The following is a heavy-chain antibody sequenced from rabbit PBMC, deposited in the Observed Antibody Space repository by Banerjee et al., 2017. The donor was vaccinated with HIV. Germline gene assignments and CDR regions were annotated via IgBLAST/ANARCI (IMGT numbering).Heavy chain of an antibody. CDR1: GFSFSSSYY. CDR3: GRSISRGNL. J-gene: IGHJ3*01. CDR2: IYAGSSGST. V-gene: IGHV1S40*01. Sequence: QSLEESGGDLVKPGASLTLTCTASGFSFSSSYYMCWVRQAPGKGLEWIACIYAGSSGSTYYASWAKGRFTISKTSSTTVTLQMTSLTAADTATYFCGRSISRGNLWGQGTLVTVS. D-gene: IGHD1-1*01.